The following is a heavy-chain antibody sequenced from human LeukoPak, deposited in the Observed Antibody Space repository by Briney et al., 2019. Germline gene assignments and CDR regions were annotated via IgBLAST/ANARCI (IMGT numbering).Heavy chain of an antibody. J-gene: IGHJ5*02. CDR3: ARDIIGPWYDL. CDR2: IKEDGTEK. CDR1: GFTFSSYW. Sequence: GGALRLSCVAPGFTFSSYWMSWIRQAPGKGLEYVANIKEDGTEKYYVDSVKGRFTISRDNAKNSLYLQMNSLRAEDTAVFFCARDIIGPWYDLWGRGTLVTVSS. V-gene: IGHV3-7*01. D-gene: IGHD3-16*01.